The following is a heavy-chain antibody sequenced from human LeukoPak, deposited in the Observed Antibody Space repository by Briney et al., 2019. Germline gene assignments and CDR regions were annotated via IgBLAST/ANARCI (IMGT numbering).Heavy chain of an antibody. CDR1: GFTFSSYE. J-gene: IGHJ3*02. V-gene: IGHV3-48*03. CDR2: ISSSGSTI. Sequence: GXXLRLSCAASGFTFSSYEMNWVRQAPGKGMEWGSYISSSGSTIYYADSVKGRFTISRDNAKNSLYLQMNSLRAEDTAVYYCARGVNDAFDIWGQGTMVTVSS. CDR3: ARGVNDAFDI.